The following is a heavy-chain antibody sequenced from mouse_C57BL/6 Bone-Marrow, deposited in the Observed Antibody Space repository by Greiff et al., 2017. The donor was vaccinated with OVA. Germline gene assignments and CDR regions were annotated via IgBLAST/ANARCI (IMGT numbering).Heavy chain of an antibody. V-gene: IGHV14-4*01. CDR1: GFNIKDDY. D-gene: IGHD1-1*01. J-gene: IGHJ2*01. CDR3: TTATTVVAGTYFDY. CDR2: IDPENGDT. Sequence: VQLQQSGAELVRPGASVKLSCTASGFNIKDDYMHWVKQRPEQGLEWIGWIDPENGDTEYASKFQGKATITADTSSNTAYLQLSSLTSEDTAVYYCTTATTVVAGTYFDYWGQGTTLTVSS.